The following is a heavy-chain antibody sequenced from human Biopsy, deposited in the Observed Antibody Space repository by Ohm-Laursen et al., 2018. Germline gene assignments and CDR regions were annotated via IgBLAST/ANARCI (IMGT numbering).Heavy chain of an antibody. CDR2: ISSGGYR. CDR1: GDSISSGVYY. CDR3: ARAPYVSGSFGWFDP. V-gene: IGHV4-31*01. J-gene: IGHJ5*02. Sequence: TLSLTCTVSGDSISSGVYYWNWFHQHPEKGLEWIGYISSGGYRKYTPSLQSLITISMDTSRNQFSLRLNSVTSADTAVYYCARAPYVSGSFGWFDPWGQGIVVTVSS. D-gene: IGHD3-10*01.